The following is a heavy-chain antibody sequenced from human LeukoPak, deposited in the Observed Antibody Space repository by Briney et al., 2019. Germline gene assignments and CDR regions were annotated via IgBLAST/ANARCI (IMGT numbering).Heavy chain of an antibody. D-gene: IGHD1-1*01. CDR2: ISSSSSYI. Sequence: GGSLRLSCAASGFTFSSYSMNWVRQAPGKGLEWVSSISSSSSYIYYADSVKGRFTISRDNAKNSLYLQMNSLRAEDTAVYYCAKRGFPTGYYYYGMDVWGQGTTVTVSS. J-gene: IGHJ6*02. CDR1: GFTFSSYS. V-gene: IGHV3-21*04. CDR3: AKRGFPTGYYYYGMDV.